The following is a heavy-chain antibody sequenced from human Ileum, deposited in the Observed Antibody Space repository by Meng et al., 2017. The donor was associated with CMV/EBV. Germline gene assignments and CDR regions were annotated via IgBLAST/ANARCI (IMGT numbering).Heavy chain of an antibody. D-gene: IGHD3-22*01. V-gene: IGHV4-30-4*08. CDR1: GGSISSGDYY. Sequence: VQLAESGPGLVKPSQTLSLTCTVSGGSISSGDYYWSWIREPPGKGLEWIGYINYRGTTYYNPSLKSRLTISVDTSNNQFSLILSSVTAADTALYYCARAISGHYYVPWGQGTLVTVSS. CDR2: INYRGTT. CDR3: ARAISGHYYVP. J-gene: IGHJ1*01.